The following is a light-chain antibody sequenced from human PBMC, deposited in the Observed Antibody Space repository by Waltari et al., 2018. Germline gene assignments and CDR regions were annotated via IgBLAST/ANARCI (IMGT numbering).Light chain of an antibody. CDR1: QSVGVT. CDR3: QQYNLWPRT. Sequence: EIVMTQSPATLSVSPGERATLSCRASQSVGVTLAWYQQKPGQAPNRLIYDTSTRATGVPAKCSGSGAGTEFTLTISSLQSEDFAIYYCQQYNLWPRTFGQGTRVEIK. CDR2: DTS. V-gene: IGKV3-15*01. J-gene: IGKJ1*01.